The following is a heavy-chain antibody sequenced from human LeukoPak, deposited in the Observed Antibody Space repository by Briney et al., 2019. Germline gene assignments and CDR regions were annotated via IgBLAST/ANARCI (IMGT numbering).Heavy chain of an antibody. CDR2: LSGSGGGR. CDR1: GITLSNYG. D-gene: IGHD3-10*01. V-gene: IGHV3-23*01. Sequence: GWSLRLSCAVSGITLSNYGMSWVRQAPGKGLEWVAGLSGSGGGRNYADSVQGRFTISRDNPKNTLYLQMNSLRAEDTAVYFCAKRGVVIRVFLVGFHKEAYYFDSWGQGALVTVSS. J-gene: IGHJ4*02. CDR3: AKRGVVIRVFLVGFHKEAYYFDS.